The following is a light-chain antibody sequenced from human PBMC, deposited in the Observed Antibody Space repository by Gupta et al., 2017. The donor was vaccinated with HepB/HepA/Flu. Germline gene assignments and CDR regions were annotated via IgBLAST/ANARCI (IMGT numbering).Light chain of an antibody. V-gene: IGLV1-44*01. J-gene: IGLJ3*02. CDR3: AAWDDSLHGPG. CDR1: NSNIGSNT. Sequence: QSVLTQPPSASGTPGQRVTISCSGGNSNIGSNTVNWYQQLPGTAPKLLIYNNYQRPSGVPDRFSGSKSGTSASLAISGLQSEDEADYYCAAWDDSLHGPGFGGGSSLTVL. CDR2: NNY.